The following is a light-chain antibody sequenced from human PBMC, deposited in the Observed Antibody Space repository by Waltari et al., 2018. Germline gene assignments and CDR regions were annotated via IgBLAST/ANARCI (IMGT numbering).Light chain of an antibody. J-gene: IGLJ3*02. CDR1: RSDVGGFNY. Sequence: QSALSQPASVSGSPGQSITISCTGARSDVGGFNYVSWYQQNPGKAPKLLIFEATKRPSGVSIRFSGSTSGNTASRTISGLQAEDEADYDCSSYASSNFLVFGGGTKVTVL. CDR3: SSYASSNFLV. CDR2: EAT. V-gene: IGLV2-14*01.